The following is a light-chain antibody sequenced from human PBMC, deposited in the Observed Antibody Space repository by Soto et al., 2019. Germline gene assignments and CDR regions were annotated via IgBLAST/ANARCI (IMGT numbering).Light chain of an antibody. CDR1: SSDVGGYNY. CDR3: SSYTSNNTFYV. J-gene: IGLJ1*01. V-gene: IGLV2-14*01. Sequence: QSGLTQPASVSGSDGQSITISCTGTSSDVGGYNYVSWYQQHPGKAPKLMIYEVSNRPSGVSNRFSGAKSDNTASLTISGLQGDDEADYYCSSYTSNNTFYVFGTGTKLTVL. CDR2: EVS.